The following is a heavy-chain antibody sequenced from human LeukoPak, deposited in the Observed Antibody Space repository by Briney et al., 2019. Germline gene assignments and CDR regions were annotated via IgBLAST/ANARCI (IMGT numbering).Heavy chain of an antibody. CDR2: INHSGST. Sequence: SETLSLTCAVYGGSFSGYYWSWIRQPPGKGLEWIGEINHSGSTNYNPSLKSRVTMSVDTSKNQFSLKLSSVTAADTAVYYCARGLDIAGPWGQGTLVTVSS. V-gene: IGHV4-34*01. D-gene: IGHD5-12*01. CDR3: ARGLDIAGP. J-gene: IGHJ5*02. CDR1: GGSFSGYY.